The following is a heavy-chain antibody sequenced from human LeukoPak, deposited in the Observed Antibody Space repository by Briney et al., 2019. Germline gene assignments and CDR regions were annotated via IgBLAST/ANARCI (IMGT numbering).Heavy chain of an antibody. D-gene: IGHD1-14*01. CDR1: GGSISIYY. Sequence: TSETLSLTCTVSGGSISIYYWNWIRQPAGKGLEWIGRIYTSGSTNYNPSLKSRVTMSVDTSKNQFSLKLSSVTAADTAVYYCAREGGTGAFDIWGQGTMVTVSS. CDR3: AREGGTGAFDI. J-gene: IGHJ3*02. CDR2: IYTSGST. V-gene: IGHV4-4*07.